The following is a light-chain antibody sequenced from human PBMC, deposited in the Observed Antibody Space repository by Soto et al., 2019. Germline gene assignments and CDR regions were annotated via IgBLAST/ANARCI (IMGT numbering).Light chain of an antibody. CDR2: ATS. CDR3: QQYGDWPLT. Sequence: EIVVTQSPATLSVSPGERATLSCRASQSVGNNFAWYQQKPGQAPRLLIFATSTRATGVPARFSGRGSGTEFTLTISSLQSEDFEVYYCQQYGDWPLTFGGGAKVEIE. V-gene: IGKV3-15*01. J-gene: IGKJ4*01. CDR1: QSVGNN.